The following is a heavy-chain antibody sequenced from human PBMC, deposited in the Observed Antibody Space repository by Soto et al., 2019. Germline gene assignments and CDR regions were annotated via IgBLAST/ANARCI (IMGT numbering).Heavy chain of an antibody. CDR1: GGSISSYY. J-gene: IGHJ4*02. Sequence: LSLTCTVSGGSISSYYWSWIRQPAGKGLEWIGRIYTSGSTNYNPSLKSRVTMSVDTSKNQFSLKLSSVTAADTAVYYCARGAGDGYNYDYFDYWGQGTLVTVSS. V-gene: IGHV4-4*07. D-gene: IGHD5-12*01. CDR2: IYTSGST. CDR3: ARGAGDGYNYDYFDY.